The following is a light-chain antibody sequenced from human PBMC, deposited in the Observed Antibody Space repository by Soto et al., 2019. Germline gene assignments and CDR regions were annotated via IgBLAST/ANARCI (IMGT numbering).Light chain of an antibody. J-gene: IGKJ1*01. Sequence: EVVLTQSPDTLSLSPGETATLSCRASQSVDRYVAWYQQKLGQAPRLLIYDAYTRATGVGARFTGSGSATDFSLTISRLEPEDFAVYYCHHYGDSPPETFGQGTRVEIK. V-gene: IGKV3-20*01. CDR1: QSVDRY. CDR2: DAY. CDR3: HHYGDSPPET.